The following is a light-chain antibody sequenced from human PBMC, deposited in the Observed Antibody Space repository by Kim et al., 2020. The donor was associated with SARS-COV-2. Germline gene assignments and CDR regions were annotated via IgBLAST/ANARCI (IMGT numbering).Light chain of an antibody. CDR2: GAS. CDR3: QQYNNWPPMYT. CDR1: QSVSSN. Sequence: PGERATLSCRASQSVSSNLAWYQQKPGQAPRLLIYGASTRATGIPARFSDSGSGTEFTLTISSLQSEDFAVYYCQQYNNWPPMYTFGQGTKLEIK. J-gene: IGKJ2*01. V-gene: IGKV3-15*01.